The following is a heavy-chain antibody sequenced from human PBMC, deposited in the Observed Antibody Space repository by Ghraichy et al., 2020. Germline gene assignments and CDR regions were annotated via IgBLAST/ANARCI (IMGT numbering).Heavy chain of an antibody. CDR2: ISHDGNFQ. CDR1: GFTFSTYS. CDR3: ARDIKSSSWSYYYYAMDV. Sequence: GESLRLSCAASGFTFSTYSMHWVRQAPGKGLEWVAVISHDGNFQYYAASVKGRFTISRDNSRNTAYLQMNSLRAEDTAVYYCARDIKSSSWSYYYYAMDVWGQGTTVTVSS. V-gene: IGHV3-30-3*01. J-gene: IGHJ6*02. D-gene: IGHD6-13*01.